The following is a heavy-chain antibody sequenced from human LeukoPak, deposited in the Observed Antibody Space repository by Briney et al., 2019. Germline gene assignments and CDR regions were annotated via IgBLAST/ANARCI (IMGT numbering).Heavy chain of an antibody. V-gene: IGHV4-59*12. CDR1: GGSISSYY. Sequence: KASETLSLTCTVSGGSISSYYWSWIRQPPGKGLEWIGYIYYSGSTNYNPSLKSRVTISVDTSKNQFSLKLSSVTAADTAVYYCAREKGPAAIRGGLDYWGQGTLVTVSS. CDR2: IYYSGST. CDR3: AREKGPAAIRGGLDY. J-gene: IGHJ4*02. D-gene: IGHD2-2*02.